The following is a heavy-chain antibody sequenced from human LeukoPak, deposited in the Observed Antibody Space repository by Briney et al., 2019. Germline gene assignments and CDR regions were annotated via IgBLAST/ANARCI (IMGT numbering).Heavy chain of an antibody. J-gene: IGHJ4*02. Sequence: GGSLRLSCAASGFTFSSYGMHWVRQAPGKGLEWVAVISYDGSNKYYADSVKGRFTISRDNSKNTLYLQMNSLRAEDTAVYYCAKGPTSVAGDYWGQGTLVTVSS. CDR2: ISYDGSNK. D-gene: IGHD6-19*01. V-gene: IGHV3-30*18. CDR3: AKGPTSVAGDY. CDR1: GFTFSSYG.